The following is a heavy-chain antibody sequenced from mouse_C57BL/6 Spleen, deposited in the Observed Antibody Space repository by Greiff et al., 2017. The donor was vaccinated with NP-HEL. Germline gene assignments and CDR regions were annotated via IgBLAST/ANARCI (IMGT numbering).Heavy chain of an antibody. CDR2: IDPSDSYT. CDR3: ARRMVTTGGYFDY. V-gene: IGHV1-50*01. D-gene: IGHD2-2*01. Sequence: PGQGLEWIGEIDPSDSYTNYNQKFKGKATLTVDTSSSTAYMQLSSLTSEDSAVYYCARRMVTTGGYFDYWGQGTTLTVSS. J-gene: IGHJ2*01.